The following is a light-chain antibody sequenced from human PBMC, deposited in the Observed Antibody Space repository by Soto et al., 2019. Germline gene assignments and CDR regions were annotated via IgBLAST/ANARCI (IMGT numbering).Light chain of an antibody. CDR2: EVS. CDR3: SSYVTSGTLV. Sequence: QSALTQAASVSGSPGQSITISCTGTSSDIGGSDYVSWYQKHPGKAPKVIIYEVSDRLSGVSDRFSGSKSGNTASLTISGLQAEDEADYYCSSYVTSGTLVFGGGTKVTVL. V-gene: IGLV2-14*01. J-gene: IGLJ3*02. CDR1: SSDIGGSDY.